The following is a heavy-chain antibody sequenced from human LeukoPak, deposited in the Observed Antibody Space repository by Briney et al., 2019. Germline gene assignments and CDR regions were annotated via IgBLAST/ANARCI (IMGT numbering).Heavy chain of an antibody. CDR2: INPHSGDT. CDR3: ARSKKFCRGGSCDFDS. V-gene: IGHV1-2*06. Sequence: ASVKVSCKASGYTFTGYYIHWVRQAPGQGFEWMGRINPHSGDTNSAQKFQGRVTVTRDTSISTAYMELSRLTSDDTAVYFCARSKKFCRGGSCDFDSWGRGTLVTVSS. J-gene: IGHJ4*02. D-gene: IGHD2-15*01. CDR1: GYTFTGYY.